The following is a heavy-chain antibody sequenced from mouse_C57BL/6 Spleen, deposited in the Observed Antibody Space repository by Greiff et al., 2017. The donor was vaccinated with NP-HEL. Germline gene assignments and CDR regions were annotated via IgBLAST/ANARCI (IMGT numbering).Heavy chain of an antibody. D-gene: IGHD2-3*01. V-gene: IGHV1-82*01. CDR1: GYAFSSSW. CDR3: AREDGSGAMDY. Sequence: QVQLQQSGPELVKPGASVKISCKASGYAFSSSWMNWVKQRPGKGLEWIGRIYPGDGDTNFNGKFKGKATLTADKSSSTAYMQLSSLTSEDSAVYFCAREDGSGAMDYWGQGTSVTVSS. J-gene: IGHJ4*01. CDR2: IYPGDGDT.